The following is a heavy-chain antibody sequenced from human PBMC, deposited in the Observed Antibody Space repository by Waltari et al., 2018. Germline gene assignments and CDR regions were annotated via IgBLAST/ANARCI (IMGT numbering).Heavy chain of an antibody. CDR1: GGSFSGYY. D-gene: IGHD2-21*01. CDR3: ARFKVVIAIRDAFDI. Sequence: QVQLQQWGAGLLKPSETLSLTCAVYGGSFSGYYCSWIRQPPGKGLEWIGEINHSGSTNYNPSLKSRVTISVDTSKNQFSLKLSSVTAADTAVYYCARFKVVIAIRDAFDIWGQGTMVTVSS. V-gene: IGHV4-34*01. J-gene: IGHJ3*02. CDR2: INHSGST.